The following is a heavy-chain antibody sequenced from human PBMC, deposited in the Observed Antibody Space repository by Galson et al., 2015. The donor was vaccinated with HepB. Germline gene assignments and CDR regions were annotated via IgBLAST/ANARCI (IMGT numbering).Heavy chain of an antibody. V-gene: IGHV3-73*01. J-gene: IGHJ6*03. D-gene: IGHD4-17*01. CDR3: TRHVRTVTTKDYYYMDV. CDR1: GFTFSGSA. CDR2: IRSKANSYAT. Sequence: SLRLSCAASGFTFSGSAMHWVRQASGKGLEWVGRIRSKANSYATAYAASVKGRFTISRDDSKNTAYLQMNSLKTEDTAVYYCTRHVRTVTTKDYYYMDVWGKGTTVTVSS.